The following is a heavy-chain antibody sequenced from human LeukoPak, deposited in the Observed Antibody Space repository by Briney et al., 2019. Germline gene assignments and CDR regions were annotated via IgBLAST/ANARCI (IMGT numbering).Heavy chain of an antibody. CDR3: ARGYSSSPIDY. CDR2: IIPILGIA. J-gene: IGHJ4*02. V-gene: IGHV1-69*02. Sequence: ASVKVSCKASGGTFSSYTISWVRQAPGQGLEWMGRIIPILGIANYAQKFRGRVTITADKSTSTAYMELSSLRSEDTAVYYCARGYSSSPIDYWGQGTLVTVSS. D-gene: IGHD6-13*01. CDR1: GGTFSSYT.